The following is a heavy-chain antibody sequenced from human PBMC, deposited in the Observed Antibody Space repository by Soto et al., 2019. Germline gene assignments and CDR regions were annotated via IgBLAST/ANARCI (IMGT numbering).Heavy chain of an antibody. Sequence: PSETLSLTCTVSGGSISNYYWSWIRQPPGKELEWIAYIYYSGSTNYNPSLKSRVTISVDTSKNQFSLKLSSVTAADTAVYYSASETYGDYVGYFDPWGQG. CDR1: GGSISNYY. J-gene: IGHJ5*02. CDR2: IYYSGST. CDR3: ASETYGDYVGYFDP. V-gene: IGHV4-59*01. D-gene: IGHD4-17*01.